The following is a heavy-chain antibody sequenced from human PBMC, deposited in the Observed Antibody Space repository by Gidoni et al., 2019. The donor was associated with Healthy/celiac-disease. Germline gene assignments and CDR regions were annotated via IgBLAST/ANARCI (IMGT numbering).Heavy chain of an antibody. CDR3: AKDITPRGYSGYDTNWAFDY. Sequence: EVQLVASGGVVVQPGGPLRFSCAASRSTFADYAMHWVRQAPGKGLEWVSLISWDGGSTYYADSVKGRFTISRDNSKNFLYLQMNSLRAEDTALYYCAKDITPRGYSGYDTNWAFDYWGQGTLVTVSS. CDR1: RSTFADYA. D-gene: IGHD5-12*01. J-gene: IGHJ4*02. CDR2: ISWDGGST. V-gene: IGHV3-43D*03.